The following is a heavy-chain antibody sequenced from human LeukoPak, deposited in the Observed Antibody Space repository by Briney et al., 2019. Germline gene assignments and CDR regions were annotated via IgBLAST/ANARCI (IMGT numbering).Heavy chain of an antibody. Sequence: GASVKVSCKASGGTFSSYAISWVRQAPGQGLEWMGGIIPIFGTANYAQKFQGRVTITADESTSTAYMELSSLRSEDTAVYYCARSRKECSGGSCYSAFPIDYWGQGNLVTVSS. J-gene: IGHJ4*02. CDR2: IIPIFGTA. D-gene: IGHD2-15*01. CDR1: GGTFSSYA. CDR3: ARSRKECSGGSCYSAFPIDY. V-gene: IGHV1-69*01.